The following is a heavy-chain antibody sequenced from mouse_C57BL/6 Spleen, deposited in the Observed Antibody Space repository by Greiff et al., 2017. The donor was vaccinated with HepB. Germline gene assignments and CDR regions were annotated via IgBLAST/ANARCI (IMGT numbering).Heavy chain of an antibody. CDR2: IYPGNSDT. V-gene: IGHV1-5*01. J-gene: IGHJ4*01. Sequence: EVQLQQSGTVLARPGASVKMSCKTSGYTFTSYWMHWVKQRPGQGLEWIGAIYPGNSDTSYNQKFKGKAKLTAVTSASTAYMELSSLTNEDSAVYYCTRFYYGSSEDAMDYWGQGTSVTVSS. CDR1: GYTFTSYW. D-gene: IGHD1-1*01. CDR3: TRFYYGSSEDAMDY.